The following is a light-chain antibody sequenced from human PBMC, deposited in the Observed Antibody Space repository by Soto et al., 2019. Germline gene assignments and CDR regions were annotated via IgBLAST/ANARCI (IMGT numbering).Light chain of an antibody. J-gene: IGLJ3*02. CDR3: QSYDSGRTAQV. CDR2: AGT. Sequence: QSVLTQPPSVSGSPGQRVTISCTGTSSNIGAGYDVHWYQQFPGVAPKLLIYAGTDRPSGVPDRFSGSKSGASASLAITDLQPEEEADYYCQSYDSGRTAQVFGSGTKLTVL. V-gene: IGLV1-40*01. CDR1: SSNIGAGYD.